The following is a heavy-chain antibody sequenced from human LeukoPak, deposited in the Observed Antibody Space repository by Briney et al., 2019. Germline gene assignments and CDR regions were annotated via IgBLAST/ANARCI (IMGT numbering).Heavy chain of an antibody. J-gene: IGHJ4*02. CDR3: AKTAHYDSSGYSDY. CDR1: EFTFSAYW. D-gene: IGHD3-22*01. Sequence: GGSLRLSCAASEFTFSAYWMHWVRQAPGKGLVWVSRIRGDGSMTNYADSVKGRFTISRDNSKNTLYLQMNSLRAEDTAVYYCAKTAHYDSSGYSDYWGQGTLVTVSS. V-gene: IGHV3-74*01. CDR2: IRGDGSMT.